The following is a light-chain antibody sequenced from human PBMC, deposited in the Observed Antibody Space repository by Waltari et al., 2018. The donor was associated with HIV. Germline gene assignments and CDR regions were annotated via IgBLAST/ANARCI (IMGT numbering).Light chain of an antibody. CDR3: QQYNSSPLT. Sequence: DIQMTQSPSTLSASVGDRVTITCRASQSISSWLAWYQQKPGKAPKLLIYKASSLQSGVPSRFSGSGSGTEFTLAISSLQPDDFAAYYCQQYNSSPLTFGGGTKVEIK. CDR1: QSISSW. CDR2: KAS. V-gene: IGKV1-5*03. J-gene: IGKJ4*01.